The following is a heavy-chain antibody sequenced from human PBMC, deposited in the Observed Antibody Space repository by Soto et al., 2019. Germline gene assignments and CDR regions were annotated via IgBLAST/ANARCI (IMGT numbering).Heavy chain of an antibody. CDR1: GFTFSNAW. D-gene: IGHD6-19*01. Sequence: NPGGSLRLSCAASGFTFSNAWMSWVRQAPGKGLEWVGRIKSKTDGGTTDYAAPVKGRFTISRDDSKNTLYLQMNSLKTEDTAVYYCTTAKGPIAQWLVRGPPDYWGQGTLVTVSS. V-gene: IGHV3-15*01. CDR3: TTAKGPIAQWLVRGPPDY. J-gene: IGHJ4*02. CDR2: IKSKTDGGTT.